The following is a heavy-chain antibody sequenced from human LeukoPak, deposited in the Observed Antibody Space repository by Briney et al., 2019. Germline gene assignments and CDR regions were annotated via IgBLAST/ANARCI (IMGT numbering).Heavy chain of an antibody. CDR3: ANPQRGYSGYDHDAFDI. CDR1: GFTFSSYG. CDR2: ISYDGSNK. V-gene: IGHV3-30*18. J-gene: IGHJ3*02. Sequence: GGSLRLSCAASGFTFSSYGMHWVRQAPGKGLEWVAVISYDGSNKYYADSVKGRFTISRDNSKNTLYLQMNSLRAEDTAVYYCANPQRGYSGYDHDAFDIWGQGTMVTVSS. D-gene: IGHD5-12*01.